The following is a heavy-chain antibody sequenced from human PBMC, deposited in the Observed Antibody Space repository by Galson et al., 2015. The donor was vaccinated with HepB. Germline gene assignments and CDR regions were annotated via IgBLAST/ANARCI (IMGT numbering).Heavy chain of an antibody. J-gene: IGHJ3*02. V-gene: IGHV1-69*10. CDR3: ARDTGDCGGDCWLTGTAVGAFDI. CDR1: GGTFSSYA. CDR2: IIPILGIA. D-gene: IGHD2-21*01. Sequence: SVKVSCKASGGTFSSYAISWVRQAPGQGLEWMGGIIPILGIANYAQKFQGRVTITADKSTSTAYMELSSLRSEDTAVYYCARDTGDCGGDCWLTGTAVGAFDIWGQGTMVTVSS.